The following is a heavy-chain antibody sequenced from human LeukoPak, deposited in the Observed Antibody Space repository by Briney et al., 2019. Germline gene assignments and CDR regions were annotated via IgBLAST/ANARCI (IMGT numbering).Heavy chain of an antibody. J-gene: IGHJ4*02. CDR3: AAGDWSGSYSLFDY. V-gene: IGHV1-2*02. CDR1: AYTFTGYY. CDR2: INPNSGGT. Sequence: ASVKVTCKASAYTFTGYYMSWVRQAPAQGLEWMGWINPNSGGTNYAQKFQGRVTITRDMSTSTAYMELSSLRSEDTAVYYCAAGDWSGSYSLFDYWGQGTLVTVSS. D-gene: IGHD1-26*01.